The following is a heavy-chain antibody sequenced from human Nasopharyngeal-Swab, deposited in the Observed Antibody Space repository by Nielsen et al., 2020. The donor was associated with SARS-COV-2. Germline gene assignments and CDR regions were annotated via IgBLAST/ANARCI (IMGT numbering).Heavy chain of an antibody. V-gene: IGHV1-69*04. CDR2: IIPILGIA. CDR1: GGTFSSYA. D-gene: IGHD4-17*01. Sequence: SVKVSCKASGGTFSSYAISWVRQAPGQGLEWMGRIIPILGIANYAQKFQGRVTITADKSTSTAYMELSRLRSEDTAVYYCARDYGDYDNNAFDIWGQGTMVTVSS. J-gene: IGHJ3*02. CDR3: ARDYGDYDNNAFDI.